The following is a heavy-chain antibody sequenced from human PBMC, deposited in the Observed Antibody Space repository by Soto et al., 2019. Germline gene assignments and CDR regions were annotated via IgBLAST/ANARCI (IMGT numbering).Heavy chain of an antibody. V-gene: IGHV3-21*01. D-gene: IGHD3-22*01. Sequence: EVQLVESGGGLVKPGGSLRVSCAASGFTFSAYSLNWVRQAPGKGLEWVASISSTGTYIYYADSVEGRFTISRDNAKNSLHLQMASLRAEDTAVYYCAKGALTDSSTWVDYWGQGTLVIVSS. CDR1: GFTFSAYS. J-gene: IGHJ4*02. CDR2: ISSTGTYI. CDR3: AKGALTDSSTWVDY.